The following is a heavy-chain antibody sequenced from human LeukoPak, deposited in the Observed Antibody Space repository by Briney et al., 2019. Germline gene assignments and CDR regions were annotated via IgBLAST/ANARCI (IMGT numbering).Heavy chain of an antibody. J-gene: IGHJ4*02. CDR3: ARDWKGGYNYGHPTLTSDY. CDR2: IYSGGTT. CDR1: GFTVSSNY. V-gene: IGHV3-66*01. Sequence: TGGSLRLSCTASGFTVSSNYMSWIRQAPGKGLEWVSVIYSGGTTYYADSVRGRLTISRDNSKNTLYLQMNSLRAEDTAVYYCARDWKGGYNYGHPTLTSDYWGQGTLVTVSS. D-gene: IGHD5-18*01.